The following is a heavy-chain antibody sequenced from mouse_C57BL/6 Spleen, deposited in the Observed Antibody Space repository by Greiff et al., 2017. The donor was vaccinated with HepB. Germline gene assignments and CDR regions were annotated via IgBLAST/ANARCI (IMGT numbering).Heavy chain of an antibody. CDR1: GFTFSDYY. Sequence: DVKLVESGGGLVQPGGSLKLSCAASGFTFSDYYMYWVRQTPEKRLEWVAYISNGGGSTYYPDTVKGRFTISRDNAKNTLYLQMSRLKSEDTAMYYCARQIWGYWYFDVWGTGTTVTVSS. CDR2: ISNGGGST. J-gene: IGHJ1*03. V-gene: IGHV5-12*01. D-gene: IGHD4-1*01. CDR3: ARQIWGYWYFDV.